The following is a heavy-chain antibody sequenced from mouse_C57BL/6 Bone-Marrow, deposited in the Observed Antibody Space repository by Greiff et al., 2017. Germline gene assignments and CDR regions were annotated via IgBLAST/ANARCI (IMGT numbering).Heavy chain of an antibody. J-gene: IGHJ3*01. CDR2: INPYNGGT. CDR3: ARSYYGYDGFAY. D-gene: IGHD2-9*01. V-gene: IGHV1-19*01. Sequence: EVKLVESGPVLVKPGASVKMSCKASGYTFTDYYMNWVKQSHGKSLEWIGVINPYNGGTSYNQKFKGKATLTVDKSSSTAYMELNSLTSEDSAVYYCARSYYGYDGFAYWGQGTLVTVSA. CDR1: GYTFTDYY.